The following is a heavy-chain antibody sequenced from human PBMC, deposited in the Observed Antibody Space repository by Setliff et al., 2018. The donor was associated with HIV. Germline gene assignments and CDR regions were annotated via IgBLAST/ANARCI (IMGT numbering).Heavy chain of an antibody. V-gene: IGHV4-61*09. J-gene: IGHJ4*02. CDR2: IFTSGST. CDR1: GDSISSGSYY. CDR3: ARLPRQLLKGAAAYFDY. D-gene: IGHD5-18*01. Sequence: SETLSLTCAVSGDSISSGSYYWSWIRQPAGEGLEWIGHIFTSGSTNYNPSLKSRVTISVDTSKNQFSLRLSSVTAADTAVYYCARLPRQLLKGAAAYFDYWGQGTLVTVSS.